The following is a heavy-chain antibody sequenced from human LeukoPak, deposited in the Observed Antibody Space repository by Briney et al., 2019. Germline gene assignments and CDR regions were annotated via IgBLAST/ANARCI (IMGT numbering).Heavy chain of an antibody. CDR3: AKDAFAGLVGATTLGY. CDR2: ISYDGSNK. V-gene: IGHV3-30*18. CDR1: GFTFSSYG. J-gene: IGHJ4*02. D-gene: IGHD1-26*01. Sequence: GSLRLSCAASGFTFSSYGMHWVRQAPGKGLEWVAVISYDGSNKYYADSVKGRFTISRDNSKNTLYLQMNSLRAEDTAVYYCAKDAFAGLVGATTLGYWGQGTLVTVSS.